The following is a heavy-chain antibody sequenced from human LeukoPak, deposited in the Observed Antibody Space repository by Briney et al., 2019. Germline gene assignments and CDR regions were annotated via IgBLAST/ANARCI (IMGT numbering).Heavy chain of an antibody. V-gene: IGHV3-30-3*01. CDR2: ISYDGSNK. J-gene: IGHJ4*02. Sequence: PGGSLRLSCAASGFTFSSYAMHWVRQAPGKGLEWVAVISYDGSNKYYADSVKGRFTISRDNSKNTLYLQMNSLRAEDTAVYYCARHSPPSVLDYWGQGTLVTVSS. CDR3: ARHSPPSVLDY. CDR1: GFTFSSYA. D-gene: IGHD3-10*01.